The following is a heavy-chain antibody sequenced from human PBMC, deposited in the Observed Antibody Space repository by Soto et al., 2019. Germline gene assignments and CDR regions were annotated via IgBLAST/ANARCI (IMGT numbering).Heavy chain of an antibody. Sequence: SETLSLTCTVSGGSISSGGYYWSWIRQHPGKGLEWIGYIYYSGSTYYNPSLKSRVTISVDTSKNQFSLKLSSVTAADTAVYYCASSSGLLWFGELLLGAFDIWGQGTMVT. D-gene: IGHD3-10*01. CDR3: ASSSGLLWFGELLLGAFDI. CDR2: IYYSGST. J-gene: IGHJ3*02. CDR1: GGSISSGGYY. V-gene: IGHV4-31*03.